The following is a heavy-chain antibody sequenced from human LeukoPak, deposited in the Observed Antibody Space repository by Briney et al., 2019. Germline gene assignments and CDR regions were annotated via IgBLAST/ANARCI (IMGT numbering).Heavy chain of an antibody. D-gene: IGHD3-16*02. J-gene: IGHJ4*02. CDR3: AGRYDYVWGSYRPYFEY. Sequence: SETLSLTCAVYGGSFSGYYWSWIRQPPGKGLEWIGEINHSGSTNYNPSLKSRVTISVDTSKNQFSLKLSSVTAADTAVYYCAGRYDYVWGSYRPYFEYWGQETLVTVSS. CDR1: GGSFSGYY. V-gene: IGHV4-34*01. CDR2: INHSGST.